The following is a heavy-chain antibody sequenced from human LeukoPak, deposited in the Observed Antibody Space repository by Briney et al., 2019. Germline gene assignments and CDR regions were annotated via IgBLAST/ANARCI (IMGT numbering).Heavy chain of an antibody. D-gene: IGHD3-22*01. V-gene: IGHV1-8*01. Sequence: ASVKVSCKASGYTFTSYDINWVRQATGQGLEWMGWMNPNSGNTGYAQKFQGRVTMTRNTSISTAYMELSSLRSEDTAVYYRASGRYGITMIVHWGQGTLVTVSS. CDR3: ASGRYGITMIVH. CDR1: GYTFTSYD. CDR2: MNPNSGNT. J-gene: IGHJ4*02.